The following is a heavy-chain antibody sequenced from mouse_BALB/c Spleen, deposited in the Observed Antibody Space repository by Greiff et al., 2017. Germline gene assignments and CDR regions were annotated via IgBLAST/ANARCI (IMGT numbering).Heavy chain of an antibody. D-gene: IGHD2-2*01. CDR2: INPYNDGT. CDR1: GYTFTSYV. V-gene: IGHV1-14*01. J-gene: IGHJ2*01. Sequence: VQLQQSGPELVKPGASVKMSCKASGYTFTSYVMHWVKQKPGQGLEWIGYINPYNDGTKYNEKFKGKATLTSDKSSSTAYMELSSLTSEDSAVYYCARDMGNGYNYFDYWGQGTTLTVSS. CDR3: ARDMGNGYNYFDY.